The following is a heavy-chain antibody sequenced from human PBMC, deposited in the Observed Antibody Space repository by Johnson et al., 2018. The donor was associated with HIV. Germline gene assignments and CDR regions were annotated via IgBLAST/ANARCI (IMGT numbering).Heavy chain of an antibody. D-gene: IGHD6-13*01. J-gene: IGHJ3*02. CDR2: IAASGAST. V-gene: IGHV3-23*04. CDR1: GFTFNTYV. Sequence: VQLVESGGGLVQRGGSLRLSCAASGFTFNTYVMNWVRQAPGKGLEWVSLIAASGASTYYADSVRGRFAISRDNSKNTLYLQMNSLRAEDTAVYYCARDGVYSSPWDALDIWGHGTMVTVSS. CDR3: ARDGVYSSPWDALDI.